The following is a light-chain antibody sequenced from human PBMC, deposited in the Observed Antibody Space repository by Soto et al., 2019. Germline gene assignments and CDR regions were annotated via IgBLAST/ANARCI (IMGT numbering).Light chain of an antibody. Sequence: DIQLTQSPSFLSASVGDRVTITCRASQDISSYLAWYQQKPGKAPKLLIFGASTLQRGGPSRVSGSGSGTEFTLTISSLQPEDLSTYYCQQLNSYSIFTFGHGTKGDI. CDR2: GAS. J-gene: IGKJ3*01. V-gene: IGKV1-9*01. CDR1: QDISSY. CDR3: QQLNSYSIFT.